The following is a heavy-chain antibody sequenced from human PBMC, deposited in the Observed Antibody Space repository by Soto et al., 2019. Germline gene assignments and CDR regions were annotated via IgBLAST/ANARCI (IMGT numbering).Heavy chain of an antibody. CDR3: VAWGTSNSNP. CDR1: GFIFNTHW. Sequence: GGSLSLSCAASGFIFNTHWMSWVRQAPEKGLEWVAHTKPDGSEKYYVDSAKGRFTISRDNTRNSLYLQMNSLRADDTALYYCVAWGTSNSNPWGQGTLVTVSS. D-gene: IGHD1-1*01. V-gene: IGHV3-7*01. J-gene: IGHJ5*02. CDR2: TKPDGSEK.